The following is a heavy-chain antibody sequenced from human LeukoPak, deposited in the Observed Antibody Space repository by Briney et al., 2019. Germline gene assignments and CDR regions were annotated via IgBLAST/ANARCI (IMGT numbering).Heavy chain of an antibody. D-gene: IGHD1-26*01. V-gene: IGHV3-23*01. Sequence: GGSLRLSCAASGFTFSSYAMSWVRQAPGKGLEWVSAISGSGGSTYYADSVKGRFTISRDNSKNTLYLQMNSLRAEDTAVYSCGKVGPRIVGAKTVDYWAREPWSPSPQ. CDR1: GFTFSSYA. CDR2: ISGSGGST. J-gene: IGHJ4*02. CDR3: GKVGPRIVGAKTVDY.